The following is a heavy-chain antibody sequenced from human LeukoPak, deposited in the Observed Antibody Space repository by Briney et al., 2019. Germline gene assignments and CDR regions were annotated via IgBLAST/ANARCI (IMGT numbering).Heavy chain of an antibody. CDR1: EFTLSDYS. D-gene: IGHD2-2*02. Sequence: GGSLRLSCVVSEFTLSDYSMNWVRQAPGKRPEWLSYISSGGITDYADSVKGRFTISRDNANNSLYLEMNSLRTDDTAVYYCARDFYTVLDYWGQGTLVTVSS. CDR2: ISSGGIT. J-gene: IGHJ4*02. V-gene: IGHV3-48*04. CDR3: ARDFYTVLDY.